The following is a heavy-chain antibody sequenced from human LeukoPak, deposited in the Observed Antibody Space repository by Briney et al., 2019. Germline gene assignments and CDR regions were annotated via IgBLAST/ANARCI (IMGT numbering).Heavy chain of an antibody. D-gene: IGHD2-2*01. J-gene: IGHJ4*02. CDR2: INHSGST. Sequence: SETLSLTCAVYGGSFSGYYWSWIRQPPGKGLEWIGEINHSGSTNYNPSLKSRVTISVDTSKNQFSLKLSSVTAADTAVYYCARVRIVVVRTANLRRESIFDYWGQGTLVTVSS. CDR1: GGSFSGYY. V-gene: IGHV4-34*01. CDR3: ARVRIVVVRTANLRRESIFDY.